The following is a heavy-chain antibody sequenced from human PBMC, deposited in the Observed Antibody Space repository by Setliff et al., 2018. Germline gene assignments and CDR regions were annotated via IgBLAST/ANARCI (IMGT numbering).Heavy chain of an antibody. CDR1: GPMFSRYW. J-gene: IGHJ3*02. Sequence: GGSLRLSCVVSGPMFSRYWIHWVRQSPGKGLVWVARINGDGSSAGYADSVEGRFTISRDNAKNTVYLQMNSLGVDDTAVYYCARDWGAAGSTNAFDIWGQGTMVTVSS. CDR3: ARDWGAAGSTNAFDI. D-gene: IGHD6-25*01. CDR2: INGDGSSA. V-gene: IGHV3-74*01.